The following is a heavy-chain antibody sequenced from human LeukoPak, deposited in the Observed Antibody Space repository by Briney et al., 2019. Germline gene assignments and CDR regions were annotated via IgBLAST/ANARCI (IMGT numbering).Heavy chain of an antibody. J-gene: IGHJ6*02. CDR1: GFTFSSYA. CDR2: ISGSGGST. V-gene: IGHV3-23*01. CDR3: AKQGSPDYYYYGMDV. Sequence: GGSLRLSCAASGFTFSSYAMSWVRQAPGRGLGWVSAISGSGGSTYYADSVKGRFTISRDNSKNTLYLQMNGLRAEDTAVYYCAKQGSPDYYYYGMDVWGQGTTVTVSS.